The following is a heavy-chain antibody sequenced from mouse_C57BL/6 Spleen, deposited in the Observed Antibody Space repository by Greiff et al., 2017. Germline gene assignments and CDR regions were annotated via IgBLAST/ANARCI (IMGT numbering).Heavy chain of an antibody. J-gene: IGHJ4*01. D-gene: IGHD2-5*01. CDR1: GYTFTSYW. Sequence: QVQLQQPGAELVKPGASVKMSCKASGYTFTSYWITWVKQRPGQGLEWIGDIYPGSGSTNYNEKFKSKATLTVDTSSGTAYMQLSSLTSEDSAVYYCARYLYYSNMDYWGQGTSVTVSS. CDR3: ARYLYYSNMDY. V-gene: IGHV1-55*01. CDR2: IYPGSGST.